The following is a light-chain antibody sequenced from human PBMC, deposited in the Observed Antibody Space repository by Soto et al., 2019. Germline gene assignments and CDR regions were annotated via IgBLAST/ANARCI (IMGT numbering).Light chain of an antibody. CDR3: QQYGSSPTP. J-gene: IGKJ1*01. Sequence: IGLSQSPGTLSLSPGERATLYCRASQSVSSSYLAWYQQKPGQAPRLLIYGASSRATGIPDRFSGSGSGTDFTLTISRLEPEDFAVYYCQQYGSSPTPFGQRGNV. CDR1: QSVSSSY. V-gene: IGKV3-20*01. CDR2: GAS.